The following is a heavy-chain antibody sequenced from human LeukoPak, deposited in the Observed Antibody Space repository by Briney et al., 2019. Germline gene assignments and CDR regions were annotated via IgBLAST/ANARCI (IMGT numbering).Heavy chain of an antibody. J-gene: IGHJ4*02. CDR1: EFTFSSYE. CDR3: ARVGRILYFDC. V-gene: IGHV3-48*03. D-gene: IGHD2-15*01. CDR2: ISGGGDTT. Sequence: GGSLRLSCTASEFTFSSYEMNWVRQAPGKGLEWVSYISGGGDTTLYADSVKGRFTTSRDNAKKSLYLQMTSLRAEDTAVYYCARVGRILYFDCWGQGTLVTVSS.